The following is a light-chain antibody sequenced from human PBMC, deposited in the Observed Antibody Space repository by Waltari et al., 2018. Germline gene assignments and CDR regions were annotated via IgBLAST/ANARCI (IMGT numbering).Light chain of an antibody. CDR2: DVR. Sequence: QSALTQPASVSGSPGQSITISCTGTSSDVGGYNYVAWYQQHPGKVPKVMFYDVRERPSGVSNRFSGSKSANTASLIISGLQADDEADYYCSSYTSGGSFNWVFGGGTKVTVL. CDR3: SSYTSGGSFNWV. V-gene: IGLV2-14*01. CDR1: SSDVGGYNY. J-gene: IGLJ3*02.